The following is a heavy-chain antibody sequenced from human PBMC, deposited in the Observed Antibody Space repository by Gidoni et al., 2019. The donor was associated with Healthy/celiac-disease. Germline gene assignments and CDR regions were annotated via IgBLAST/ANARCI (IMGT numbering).Heavy chain of an antibody. J-gene: IGHJ6*02. CDR2: IKSKTDGGTT. CDR3: TTPLWFGKTYMDV. V-gene: IGHV3-15*01. CDR1: GFTFSNAW. D-gene: IGHD3-10*01. Sequence: EVQLVESGGGLVKPGGSLRLSCAASGFTFSNAWMSWVRQAPGKGLEWVGRIKSKTDGGTTDYAAPVKGRFTISRDDSKNTLYLQMNSLKTEDTAVYYCTTPLWFGKTYMDVWGQGTTVTVSS.